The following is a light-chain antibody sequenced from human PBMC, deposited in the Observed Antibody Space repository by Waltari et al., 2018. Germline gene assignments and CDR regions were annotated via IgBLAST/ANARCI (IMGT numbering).Light chain of an antibody. CDR1: QSISSW. V-gene: IGKV1-5*03. J-gene: IGKJ1*01. CDR3: QQYNSYSSWT. CDR2: KAS. Sequence: DIQMTQSPSTLSASVGDRVTIPFRASQSISSWLAWYQQKPGKAPKLLIYKASSLESGVPSRFSGSGSGTEFTLTISSLQPDDFATYYCQQYNSYSSWTFGQGTKVEIK.